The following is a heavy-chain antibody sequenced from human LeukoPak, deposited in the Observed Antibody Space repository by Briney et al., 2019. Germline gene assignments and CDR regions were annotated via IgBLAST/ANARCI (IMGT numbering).Heavy chain of an antibody. Sequence: GASVKVSCKASGGTFSSYAISWVRQAPGQRLEWMGWINAGNGNTKYSQEFQGRVTITRDTSASTAYMELSSLRSEDMAVYYCARDALGYDILTDLGAFGIWGQGTMVTVSS. J-gene: IGHJ3*02. CDR1: GGTFSSYA. D-gene: IGHD3-9*01. V-gene: IGHV1-3*03. CDR3: ARDALGYDILTDLGAFGI. CDR2: INAGNGNT.